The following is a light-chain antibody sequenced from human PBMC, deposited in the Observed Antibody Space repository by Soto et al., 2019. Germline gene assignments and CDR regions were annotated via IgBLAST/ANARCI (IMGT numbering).Light chain of an antibody. CDR2: KAS. Sequence: DIQMTQSPSTLSGSVGYRFTITCRASQTISSWLAWYQQKPGKAPKLLIYKASTLKSGVPSRFSGSGSGTEFTLTISSLQPDDFATYYCQHYNSYSEAFGPGTKGDIK. CDR1: QTISSW. J-gene: IGKJ3*01. V-gene: IGKV1-5*03. CDR3: QHYNSYSEA.